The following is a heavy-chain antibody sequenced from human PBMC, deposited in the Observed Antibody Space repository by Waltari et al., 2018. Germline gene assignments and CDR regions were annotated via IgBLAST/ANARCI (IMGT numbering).Heavy chain of an antibody. CDR2: NTTKTENP. D-gene: IGHD2-2*01. Sequence: QVQLVQSGSEWKKPGASVKVSCKAYGYSFTNYAINWVRQAPGQGLELMGWNTTKTENPTYTQGFTRRVVFSVDTSVSTAYLQINDLKAEDTASYYWAREVVPAAKIVVNWFDPWGQGTQVTVSS. V-gene: IGHV7-4-1*02. J-gene: IGHJ5*02. CDR1: GYSFTNYA. CDR3: AREVVPAAKIVVNWFDP.